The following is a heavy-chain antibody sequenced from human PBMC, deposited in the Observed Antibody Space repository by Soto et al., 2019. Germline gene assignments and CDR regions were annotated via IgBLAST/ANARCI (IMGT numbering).Heavy chain of an antibody. CDR2: IYNSVST. D-gene: IGHD6-19*01. Sequence: SETLSLTCAVSGDSINNNYYWGWIRKPPGKGLEWIASIYNSVSTHYNPSLKSRVTISIDTSKKQFSLQLTSVTADDTAVYYCARNSSGWSFDSWGQGTRVTVSS. CDR1: GDSINNNYY. CDR3: ARNSSGWSFDS. V-gene: IGHV4-38-2*01. J-gene: IGHJ4*02.